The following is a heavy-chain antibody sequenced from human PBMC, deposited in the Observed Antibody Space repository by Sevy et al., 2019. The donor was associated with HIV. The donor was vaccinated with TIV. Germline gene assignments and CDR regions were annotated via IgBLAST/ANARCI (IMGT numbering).Heavy chain of an antibody. CDR1: GYTFTSYG. D-gene: IGHD3-3*01. CDR3: ARESDFLYYFDY. J-gene: IGHJ4*02. CDR2: ISVYNGNE. V-gene: IGHV1-18*01. Sequence: ASVKVSCKASGYTFTSYGISWVRQAPGQGLEWMGWISVYNGNENYAQKFQGRVTMTTDTSTSTAYMELASLRSDDTAVYYCARESDFLYYFDYWGQGTLVTVSS.